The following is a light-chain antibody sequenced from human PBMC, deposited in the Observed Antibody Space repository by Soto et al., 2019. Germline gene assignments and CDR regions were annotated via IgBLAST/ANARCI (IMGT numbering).Light chain of an antibody. Sequence: EIVLTQSPGTLSLSPGERATLSCRASQSVGSTYLAWYQQKPGQAPKLLIYVVSSRATGIPDRFSGSGSGTDFTLTISRLEPEDFAVYYCHQYGTSPLTFGPGTKVDI. J-gene: IGKJ3*01. CDR2: VVS. V-gene: IGKV3-20*01. CDR1: QSVGSTY. CDR3: HQYGTSPLT.